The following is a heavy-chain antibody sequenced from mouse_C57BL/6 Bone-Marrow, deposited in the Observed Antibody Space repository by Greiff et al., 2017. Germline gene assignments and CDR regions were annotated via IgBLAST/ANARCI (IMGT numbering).Heavy chain of an antibody. V-gene: IGHV2-6-1*01. J-gene: IGHJ1*03. CDR2: IWSDGST. CDR1: GFSLTSYG. Sequence: QVQLKESGPGLVAPSQSLSITCTVSGFSLTSYGVHWVRQPPGKGLEWLVVIWSDGSTTYNSALKSRLSISKDNSKSQVFLKMNSLQTDDTAMYYCARHNYYGSSWNWYFDVGGTGTTVTVSS. D-gene: IGHD1-1*01. CDR3: ARHNYYGSSWNWYFDV.